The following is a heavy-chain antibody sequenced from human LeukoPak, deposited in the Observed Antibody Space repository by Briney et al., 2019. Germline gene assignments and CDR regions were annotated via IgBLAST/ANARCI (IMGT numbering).Heavy chain of an antibody. J-gene: IGHJ4*02. CDR1: GYSISSGYF. CDR3: AREEGIAARQTDY. Sequence: PSETLSLTCSVSGYSISSGYFWGWLRQPPGKGLEWIGIIHFGESPYYSPSLESRFTISIDTSKNQFSLEVNSVTAADTAVYYCAREEGIAARQTDYWGQGTLVTVSS. V-gene: IGHV4-38-2*02. CDR2: IHFGESP. D-gene: IGHD6-6*01.